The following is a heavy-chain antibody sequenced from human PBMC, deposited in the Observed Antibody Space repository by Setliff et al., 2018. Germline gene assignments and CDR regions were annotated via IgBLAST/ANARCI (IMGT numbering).Heavy chain of an antibody. CDR2: INSDGSGT. CDR3: VRGLSDRVNWFAFDY. CDR1: GFTFNTYW. D-gene: IGHD1-1*01. J-gene: IGHJ4*02. Sequence: GGSLRLSCAASGFTFNTYWMHWVRQAPGKGLVWFSHINSDGSGTSYADSVKGRFTISRDNAKNSVDLQMSSLRPEDTAIYFCVRGLSDRVNWFAFDYWGQGTLVAVSS. V-gene: IGHV3-74*01.